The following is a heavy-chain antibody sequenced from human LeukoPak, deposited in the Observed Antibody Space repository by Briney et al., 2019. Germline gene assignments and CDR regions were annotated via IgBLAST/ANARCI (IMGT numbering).Heavy chain of an antibody. CDR3: ARETTVTPVYYFDY. D-gene: IGHD4-17*01. J-gene: IGHJ4*02. CDR1: GSTFSRNA. CDR2: ISGSGAGT. Sequence: GGSLTLSCAASGSTFSRNAMSWVRQAPGKGLEWVAAISGSGAGTYYADSVKGRFTISRDNSKNTLYLQVNSLRAEDTAVYYCARETTVTPVYYFDYWGQGTLVTVSS. V-gene: IGHV3-23*01.